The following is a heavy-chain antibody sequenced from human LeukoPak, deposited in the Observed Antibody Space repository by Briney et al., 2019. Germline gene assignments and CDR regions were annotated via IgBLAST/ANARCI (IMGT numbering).Heavy chain of an antibody. V-gene: IGHV1-18*04. Sequence: ASVKVSCTASGYTFTSYGISWVRQAPGQGLEWMGWISAYNGNTNYAQKLQGRVTMTTDTSTITAYMELRSLRSDDTAVYYCARNRRPQTQCSSTSGYLPSECDYWGQGTLVTVSS. CDR2: ISAYNGNT. CDR1: GYTFTSYG. D-gene: IGHD2-2*01. J-gene: IGHJ4*02. CDR3: ARNRRPQTQCSSTSGYLPSECDY.